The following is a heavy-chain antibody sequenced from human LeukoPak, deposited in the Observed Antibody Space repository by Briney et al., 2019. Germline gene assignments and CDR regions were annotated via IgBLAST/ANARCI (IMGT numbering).Heavy chain of an antibody. Sequence: GGSLRLSCVASGLTFSPYSMNWVRQAPGKGLEWVSCISGSSSYIYYGDSVKGRFTISRDNAKNSLFLQMNSLRAEDTALYYCVRDTIKGSSSMDVWGQGTTVTVSS. V-gene: IGHV3-21*01. CDR2: ISGSSSYI. CDR1: GLTFSPYS. CDR3: VRDTIKGSSSMDV. J-gene: IGHJ6*02. D-gene: IGHD6-13*01.